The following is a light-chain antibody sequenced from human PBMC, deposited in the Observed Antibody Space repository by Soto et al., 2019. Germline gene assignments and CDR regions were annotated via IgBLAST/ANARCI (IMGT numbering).Light chain of an antibody. J-gene: IGKJ5*01. CDR2: GAS. V-gene: IGKV3D-20*02. CDR1: QSVVANH. Sequence: EIVLTRSADTLSVSAGGSATLSFVASQSVVANHLAWYQQKPGQAPRLLIYGASNRATGIPDRFSGSGSGTDFTLTISSLEPEDSAVYYCQQRHMWPITFGQGTRLEIK. CDR3: QQRHMWPIT.